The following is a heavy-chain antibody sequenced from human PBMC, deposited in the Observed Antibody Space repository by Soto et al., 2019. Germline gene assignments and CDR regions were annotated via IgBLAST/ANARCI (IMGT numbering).Heavy chain of an antibody. J-gene: IGHJ6*02. D-gene: IGHD5-18*01. V-gene: IGHV1-69*06. CDR3: ASPANSVDTAMAPTYYCYGMDV. CDR2: IIPIFGTA. Sequence: GASVKVSCKASGGTFSSYAISWVRQAPGQGLEWMGGIIPIFGTANYAQKFQGRVTITADKSTSTAYMELSSLRSEDTAVYYCASPANSVDTAMAPTYYCYGMDVWGQGTTLTVSS. CDR1: GGTFSSYA.